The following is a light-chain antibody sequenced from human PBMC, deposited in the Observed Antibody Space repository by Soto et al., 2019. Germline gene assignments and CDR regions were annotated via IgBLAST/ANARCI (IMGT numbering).Light chain of an antibody. Sequence: EIVMTQSPATLSVSPGERASLSCRASQSVGSKLAWYQHKPGQSPRLLIYDASTRATGFTARFSGSGSGTEFTLTISSLQPEDFAVYYCQQYNNWPPFTFGPGTKVDIK. J-gene: IGKJ3*01. CDR2: DAS. CDR3: QQYNNWPPFT. V-gene: IGKV3-15*01. CDR1: QSVGSK.